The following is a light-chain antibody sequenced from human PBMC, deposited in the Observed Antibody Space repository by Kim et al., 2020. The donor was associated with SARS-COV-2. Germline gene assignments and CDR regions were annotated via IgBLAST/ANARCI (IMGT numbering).Light chain of an antibody. CDR3: QQYYSSPFA. CDR1: QSVLDTSNNQIY. J-gene: IGKJ2*01. V-gene: IGKV4-1*01. CDR2: WAS. Sequence: IAVIQSPYSLAVSLGERATINCRSSQSVLDTSNNQIYLAWYQQKPGQPPKLLISWASIRESGVPDRISGSGSGTDFTLTISSLQAEDVALYYCQQYYSSPFAFGQGTKLEI.